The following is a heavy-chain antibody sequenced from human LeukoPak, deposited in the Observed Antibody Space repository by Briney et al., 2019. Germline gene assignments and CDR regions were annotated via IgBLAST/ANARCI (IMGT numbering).Heavy chain of an antibody. V-gene: IGHV3-53*01. Sequence: GGSLRLSCGASGFTVSSNYMSWVRKAPGKGLEGVSVIFSGGRTYYADSVKGRFTISRDNSKNTLYLKMNSLRAEDTAVYYCARGNTGVLWFGEYRGGMDVWGQGTTVTVSS. CDR1: GFTVSSNY. CDR2: IFSGGRT. J-gene: IGHJ6*02. CDR3: ARGNTGVLWFGEYRGGMDV. D-gene: IGHD3-10*01.